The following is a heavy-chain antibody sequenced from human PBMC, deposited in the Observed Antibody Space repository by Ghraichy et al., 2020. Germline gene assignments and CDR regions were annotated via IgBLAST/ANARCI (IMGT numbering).Heavy chain of an antibody. CDR3: ARDSDYYDSSGYYVLDY. J-gene: IGHJ4*02. D-gene: IGHD3-22*01. V-gene: IGHV3-21*01. CDR1: GFTFSSYS. CDR2: ISSTTGYI. Sequence: GSLRLSCAASGFTFSSYSMNWVRQAPGKGLEWVSSISSTTGYIYYADSVKGRFTISRDNAKNSLYLQMNSLRAEDTAVYYCARDSDYYDSSGYYVLDYWGQGNLVTVSS.